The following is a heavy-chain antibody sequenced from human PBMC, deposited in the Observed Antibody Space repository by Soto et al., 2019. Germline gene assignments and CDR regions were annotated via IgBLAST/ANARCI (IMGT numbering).Heavy chain of an antibody. J-gene: IGHJ6*02. V-gene: IGHV1-8*01. D-gene: IGHD3-10*01. CDR3: AIRAGHVYYYGMDV. CDR1: GYTFTSYD. CDR2: MNPNSGNR. Sequence: QVQLVQSGAEVKKPGASVKVSCKASGYTFTSYDINWVRQATGQGLEWMGWMNPNSGNRGYAQNFQGRVSLTSDTSINTAYMELSSLRSEDTAVYYCAIRAGHVYYYGMDVWGQGTTVTVS.